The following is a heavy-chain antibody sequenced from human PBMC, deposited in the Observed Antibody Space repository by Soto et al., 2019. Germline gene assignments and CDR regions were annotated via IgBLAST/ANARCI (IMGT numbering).Heavy chain of an antibody. V-gene: IGHV1-18*01. J-gene: IGHJ6*03. CDR1: GYTFTSYG. D-gene: IGHD2-15*01. CDR3: AREAEYCSGGSCYSNYYYYYMDV. CDR2: ISAYNGNT. Sequence: ASVKVSCKASGYTFTSYGISWVRQAPGQGLEWMGWISAYNGNTNYAQKLQGRVTMTTDTSTSTAYMELRSLRSDDTAVYYCAREAEYCSGGSCYSNYYYYYMDVWGKGTTVTVSS.